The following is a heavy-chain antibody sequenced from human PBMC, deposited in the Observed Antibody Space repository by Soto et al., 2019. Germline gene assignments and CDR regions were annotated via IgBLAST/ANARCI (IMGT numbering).Heavy chain of an antibody. CDR2: MYDGGSS. D-gene: IGHD6-6*01. V-gene: IGHV4-61*01. CDR1: GGSGSSARCC. CDR3: ARGRRELVSPRYYYYHGMDV. J-gene: IGHJ6*02. Sequence: SETLSLTCTVTGGSGSSARCCWSRIHQLHGMGLEWVGYMYDGGSSNYNPSLKSRATISVDTSKNQFSLRLNSVSPADTAVYYCARGRRELVSPRYYYYHGMDVWGPGXTVTVYS.